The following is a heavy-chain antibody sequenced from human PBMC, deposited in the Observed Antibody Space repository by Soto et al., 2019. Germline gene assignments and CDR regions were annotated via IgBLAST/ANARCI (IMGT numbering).Heavy chain of an antibody. V-gene: IGHV2-5*05. J-gene: IGHJ6*02. CDR3: AYLPCSGGSCYWFSFSGMDV. D-gene: IGHD2-15*01. CDR2: IYWDDDK. CDR1: GFSLSTSGVG. Sequence: QITLKESGPTLVKPTQTLTLTCTFSGFSLSTSGVGVAWIRQPPGKALEWLALIYWDDDKRYGPSLESRLTITKDTSKNQVVLTMTNRDSVDTATYYCAYLPCSGGSCYWFSFSGMDVWGQGTTVTVSS.